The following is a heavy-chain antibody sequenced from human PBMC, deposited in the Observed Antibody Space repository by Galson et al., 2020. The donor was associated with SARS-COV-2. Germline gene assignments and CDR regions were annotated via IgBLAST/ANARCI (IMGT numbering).Heavy chain of an antibody. Sequence: SETLSLTCTVSGGSISSSSYYWGWLRPPTGQGLAWIGSLNYSGSTYSNPSLTSRVTISVDTSKNQVSLKRSSVTAADTAGYYGARDGDYVWGSPDYWGQGTLVTVSS. V-gene: IGHV4-39*07. CDR2: LNYSGST. J-gene: IGHJ4*02. CDR1: GGSISSSSYY. CDR3: ARDGDYVWGSPDY. D-gene: IGHD3-16*01.